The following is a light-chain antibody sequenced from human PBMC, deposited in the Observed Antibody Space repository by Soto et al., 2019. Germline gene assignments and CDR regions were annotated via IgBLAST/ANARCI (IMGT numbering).Light chain of an antibody. CDR2: MNN. CDR3: AAWDDSLSGPV. Sequence: QSVLTQPPSASGTPGQRVTISCSGSSSNIGSNYVYWYQQLPGTAPKLLIYMNNHRPSGVPDRFSGSKSGTSASLAISGLRSEDEADYYCAAWDDSLSGPVFGGGTKLTVL. J-gene: IGLJ2*01. CDR1: SSNIGSNY. V-gene: IGLV1-47*01.